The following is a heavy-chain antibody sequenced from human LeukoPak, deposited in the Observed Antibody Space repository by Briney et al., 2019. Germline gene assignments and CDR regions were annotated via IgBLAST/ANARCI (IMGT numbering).Heavy chain of an antibody. CDR1: GGSISSGGYY. CDR2: IYHSGST. D-gene: IGHD3-3*01. V-gene: IGHV4-30-2*03. J-gene: IGHJ4*02. CDR3: ARHTPSITIFGVVAGPFDY. Sequence: SQTLSLTCTVSGGSISSGGYYWSWIRQPPGKGLEWIGYIYHSGSTYYNPSLKSRVTISVDTSKNQFSLKLSSVTAADTAVYYCARHTPSITIFGVVAGPFDYWGQGTLVTVSS.